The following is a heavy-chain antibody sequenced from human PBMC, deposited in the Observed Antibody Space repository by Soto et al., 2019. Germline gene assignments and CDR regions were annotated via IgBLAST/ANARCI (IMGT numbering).Heavy chain of an antibody. CDR3: TTDWAYRSSSPGEAFDI. Sequence: GGSLRLSCAASGFTFSNAWMSWVRQAPGKGLEWVGRIKSKTDGGTTDYAAPVKGRFTISRDDSKNTLYLQMNSLKTEDTAVYYCTTDWAYRSSSPGEAFDIWRQGTMVTVSS. CDR1: GFTFSNAW. D-gene: IGHD6-6*01. CDR2: IKSKTDGGTT. V-gene: IGHV3-15*01. J-gene: IGHJ3*02.